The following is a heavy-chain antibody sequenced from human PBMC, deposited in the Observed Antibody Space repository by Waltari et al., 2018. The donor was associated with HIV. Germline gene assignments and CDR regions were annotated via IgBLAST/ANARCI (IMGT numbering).Heavy chain of an antibody. Sequence: QVQLQESGPGLVKPSETLSLSCTVPGDSISSSNYYWGWVRQPPGKGLEWIGSMYYSGSTHYNPSLKSRVTISVDTSKNQFSLKLSSVTAADTAVYYCARPRGQWLERDAFDIWGQGTKVTVSS. D-gene: IGHD6-19*01. V-gene: IGHV4-39*01. J-gene: IGHJ3*02. CDR3: ARPRGQWLERDAFDI. CDR1: GDSISSSNYY. CDR2: MYYSGST.